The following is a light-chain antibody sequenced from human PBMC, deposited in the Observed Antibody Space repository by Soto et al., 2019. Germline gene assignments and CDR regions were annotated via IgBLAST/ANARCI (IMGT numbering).Light chain of an antibody. Sequence: DIQMTQSPSSVSVSVGDRVTITCRASLDISRWLAWYQVRPGKAPKLLIAGAFVLQNGVPSRFSGSGYGTDFTLTIDNLQPEDFATYYCQQADSYPITFGQGTRLEI. CDR3: QQADSYPIT. CDR1: LDISRW. V-gene: IGKV1-12*01. J-gene: IGKJ5*01. CDR2: GAF.